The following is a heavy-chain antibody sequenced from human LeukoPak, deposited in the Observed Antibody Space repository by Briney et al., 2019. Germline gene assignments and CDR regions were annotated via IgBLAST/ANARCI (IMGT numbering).Heavy chain of an antibody. V-gene: IGHV4-39*01. D-gene: IGHD2/OR15-2a*01. CDR2: IYYSGTT. J-gene: IGHJ4*02. CDR3: ARRLSTRSYYLDD. CDR1: GGSISFSSDY. Sequence: PSETLSLTCTVSGGSISFSSDYWGWIRQPPGKGLEWIGDIYYSGTTNYNPSIKSRVTMSVDTSKNQFSLKLNSATAADTAVYYCARRLSTRSYYLDDWGQGTLVTVSS.